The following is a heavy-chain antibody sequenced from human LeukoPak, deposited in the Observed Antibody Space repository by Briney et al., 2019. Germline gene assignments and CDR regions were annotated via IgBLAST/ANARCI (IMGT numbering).Heavy chain of an antibody. V-gene: IGHV3-9*03. CDR3: AKGYDSSGYYYFFDY. CDR1: GFIFSNYA. D-gene: IGHD3-22*01. CDR2: ISWNSGSI. Sequence: GGSLRLSCAATGFIFSNYAMNWVRQAPGKGLEWVSGISWNSGSIGYADSVKGRFTISRDNAKNSLYLQMNSLRAEDMALYYCAKGYDSSGYYYFFDYWGQGTLVTVSS. J-gene: IGHJ4*02.